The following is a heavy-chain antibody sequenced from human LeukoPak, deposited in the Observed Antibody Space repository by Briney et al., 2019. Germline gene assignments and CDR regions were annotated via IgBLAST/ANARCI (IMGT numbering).Heavy chain of an antibody. D-gene: IGHD3-22*01. CDR3: VKGNGDSSGYNAFDI. J-gene: IGHJ3*02. V-gene: IGHV4-4*07. Sequence: PSETLSLTCSVSGVSISSYYWSWIRQPAGQGLEWIGRIYTSGTTFNPSLKSRVTMSVDTSKNQFSLNLSSVTAADKAVYYCVKGNGDSSGYNAFDIWGQGTVVTVSS. CDR2: IYTSGT. CDR1: GVSISSYY.